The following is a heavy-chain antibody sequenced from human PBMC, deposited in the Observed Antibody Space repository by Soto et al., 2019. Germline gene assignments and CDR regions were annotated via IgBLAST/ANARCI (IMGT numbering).Heavy chain of an antibody. CDR1: GYTFTSYA. CDR3: GRGGLLRYFDWLSPRGY. CDR2: INAGNGNT. J-gene: IGHJ4*02. D-gene: IGHD3-9*01. V-gene: IGHV1-3*01. Sequence: ASVKVSCKASGYTFTSYAMHWVRQAPGQRLEWMGWINAGNGNTKCSQKFQGWVTMTRDTSISTAYMELSRLRSDDTAVYYCGRGGLLRYFDWLSPRGYGGQGTLVTVSS.